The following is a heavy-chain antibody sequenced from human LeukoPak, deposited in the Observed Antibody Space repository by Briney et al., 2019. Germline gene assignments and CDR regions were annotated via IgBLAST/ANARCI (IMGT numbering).Heavy chain of an antibody. CDR2: ISESGGST. J-gene: IGHJ4*02. CDR3: AKMAPSLSEYYFDS. V-gene: IGHV3-23*01. D-gene: IGHD1-26*01. Sequence: GGALRLSCAASGFTFSSYAMSWVRQAPGEGLEWVSGISESGGSTYYADSVKGRFTISRDNFKNTLDLQMNSLRAEDTAVYYCAKMAPSLSEYYFDSWGQGTLVTVSS. CDR1: GFTFSSYA.